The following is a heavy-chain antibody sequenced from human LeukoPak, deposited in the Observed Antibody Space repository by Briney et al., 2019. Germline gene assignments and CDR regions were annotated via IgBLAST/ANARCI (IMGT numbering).Heavy chain of an antibody. CDR2: ISGSGVTT. J-gene: IGHJ4*02. D-gene: IGHD2-21*01. CDR3: AKKASVTSTSSHIDY. Sequence: PGGSLRLSCAASGFTFSSFAMTWVRQAPGKGLEGVADISGSGVTTYYADSVKGRFTISRDTSKNTLYLQMNSLRAEDTAVYYCAKKASVTSTSSHIDYWGQGSLVIVSS. CDR1: GFTFSSFA. V-gene: IGHV3-23*01.